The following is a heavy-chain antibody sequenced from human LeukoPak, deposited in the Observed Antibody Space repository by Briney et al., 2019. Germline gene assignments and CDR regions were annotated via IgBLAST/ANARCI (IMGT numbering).Heavy chain of an antibody. D-gene: IGHD3-22*01. J-gene: IGHJ5*02. CDR2: ISAYNGNT. CDR1: GYTFTSYG. CDR3: ARDSKYYYDSAGSRFDP. Sequence: ASVKVSCKASGYTFTSYGISWVRQAPGQGLEWMGWISAYNGNTNYAQKLQGGVTMTTDTSTTTAYMELRSLRSDDTAVYYCARDSKYYYDSAGSRFDPWGQGTLVTVSS. V-gene: IGHV1-18*04.